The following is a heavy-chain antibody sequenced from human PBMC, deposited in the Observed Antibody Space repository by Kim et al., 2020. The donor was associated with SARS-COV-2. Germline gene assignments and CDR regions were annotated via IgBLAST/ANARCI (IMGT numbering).Heavy chain of an antibody. J-gene: IGHJ4*02. CDR1: GGSISSSSYY. CDR3: ASTQGFALLWFGERPELAEWGY. V-gene: IGHV4-39*01. Sequence: SETLSLTCTVSGGSISSSSYYWGWIRQPPGKGLEWIGSIYYSGSTYYNPSLKSRVTISVDTSKNQFSLKLSSVTAADTAVYYCASTQGFALLWFGERPELAEWGYWGQGTLVAVSS. CDR2: IYYSGST. D-gene: IGHD3-10*01.